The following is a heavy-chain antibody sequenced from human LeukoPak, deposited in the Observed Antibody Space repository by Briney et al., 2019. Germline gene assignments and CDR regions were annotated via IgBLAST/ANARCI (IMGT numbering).Heavy chain of an antibody. CDR3: ARHGGVPALSVHWFDP. CDR1: GGSISSYY. D-gene: IGHD2-2*01. J-gene: IGHJ5*02. Sequence: SETLSLTCTVSGGSISSYYWSWIRQPPGKGLEWIGNIYDSGSTNYNPSLKSRVTISVDTSKNQFSLKLSSVTAADTAVYYCARHGGVPALSVHWFDPWGQGTLVTVSS. V-gene: IGHV4-59*08. CDR2: IYDSGST.